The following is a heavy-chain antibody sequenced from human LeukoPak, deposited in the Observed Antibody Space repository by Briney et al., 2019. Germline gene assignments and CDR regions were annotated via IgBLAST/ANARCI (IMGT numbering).Heavy chain of an antibody. CDR2: ISGSGGST. V-gene: IGHV3-23*01. CDR3: AKGGYDSSGYFGD. Sequence: GGSLRLSCAASGFTFSSYAMSWVRQAPGKGLEWVSCISGSGGSTYYADSVKGRFTISRDNSKNTLYLQMNSLRAEDTAVYYCAKGGYDSSGYFGDWGQGTLVTVSS. J-gene: IGHJ4*02. CDR1: GFTFSSYA. D-gene: IGHD3-22*01.